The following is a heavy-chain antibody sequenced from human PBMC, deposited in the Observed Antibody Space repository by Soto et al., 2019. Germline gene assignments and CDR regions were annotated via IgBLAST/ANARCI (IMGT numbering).Heavy chain of an antibody. D-gene: IGHD3-10*01. J-gene: IGHJ4*02. CDR1: GGSISSGGYY. CDR2: IYYSGST. CDR3: ARSAYYGSGSYYPFVDY. V-gene: IGHV4-31*03. Sequence: SETLSLTCTVSGGSISSGGYYWSWIRQHPGKGLEWIGYIYYSGSTYYNPSLKSRVTISVDTSKNQFSLKLSSVTAADTAVYYCARSAYYGSGSYYPFVDYWGQGTLVTVSS.